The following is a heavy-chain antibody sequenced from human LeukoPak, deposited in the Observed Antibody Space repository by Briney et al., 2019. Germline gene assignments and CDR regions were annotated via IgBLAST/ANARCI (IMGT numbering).Heavy chain of an antibody. D-gene: IGHD6-19*01. CDR1: GYTFTSYA. CDR3: AREDIAVAADY. CDR2: INAGNGNT. V-gene: IGHV1-3*01. Sequence: GASVKVCCKASGYTFTSYAMHWVRQAPGQRLEWMGWINAGNGNTKYSQKFQGRVTITRDTSASTAYMELSSLRSEDTAVYYCAREDIAVAADYWGQGTLVTVSS. J-gene: IGHJ4*02.